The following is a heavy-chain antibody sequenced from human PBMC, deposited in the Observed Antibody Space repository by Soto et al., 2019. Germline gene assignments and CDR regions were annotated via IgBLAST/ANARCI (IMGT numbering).Heavy chain of an antibody. V-gene: IGHV3-23*01. J-gene: IGHJ4*02. D-gene: IGHD6-13*01. Sequence: PGGSLRLSCAVYGFTFSTYAMSWVRQAPGKGLEWVSAMSGSGGSTYYADSVKGRFTIPRDNSKNTLYLQMNSLRAEDTALYYCAKSYSSNWYDYFDYWGRGTLVTVSS. CDR3: AKSYSSNWYDYFDY. CDR2: MSGSGGST. CDR1: GFTFSTYA.